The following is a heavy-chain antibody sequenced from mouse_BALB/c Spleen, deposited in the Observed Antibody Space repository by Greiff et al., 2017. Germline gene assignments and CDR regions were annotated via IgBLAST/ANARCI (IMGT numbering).Heavy chain of an antibody. Sequence: VQLQQSGPSLVQPSQSLSITCTVSGFSLTSYGVHWVRQSPGKGLEWLGVIWRGGSTDYNAAFMSRLSITKDNSKSQVFFKMNSLQADDTAIYYCAKNPYYYGSSLYWYFDVWGAGTTVTVSS. J-gene: IGHJ1*01. V-gene: IGHV2-5-1*01. D-gene: IGHD1-1*01. CDR2: IWRGGST. CDR3: AKNPYYYGSSLYWYFDV. CDR1: GFSLTSYG.